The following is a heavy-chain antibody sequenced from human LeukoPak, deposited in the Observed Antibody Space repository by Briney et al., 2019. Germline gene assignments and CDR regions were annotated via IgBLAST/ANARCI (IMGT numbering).Heavy chain of an antibody. CDR2: ISHRGNS. CDR1: GGSFSNYY. V-gene: IGHV4-34*01. J-gene: IGHJ4*02. CDR3: ARNLASSIRQVIVLSGYYFDY. Sequence: SGTLSLTCAVSGGSFSNYYWSWIRLAPGKGLEWISEISHRGNSNYNPSLKSRLTISGDTSKNQFSLQINSVTAADTAVYYCARNLASSIRQVIVLSGYYFDYWDQGALVTVSS. D-gene: IGHD3-10*01.